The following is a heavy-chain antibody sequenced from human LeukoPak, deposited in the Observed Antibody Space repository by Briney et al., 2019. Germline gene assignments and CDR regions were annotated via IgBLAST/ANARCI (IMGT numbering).Heavy chain of an antibody. Sequence: SETLSLTCTVSGGSISSSSYYWGWIRQPPGKGLEWIGSIYYSGSTYYNPSLKSRVTISVDTTKNQFSLKLSSVTAADTAVYYCARLGISSTSYYFDCWGQGTLVTVSS. CDR2: IYYSGST. J-gene: IGHJ4*02. D-gene: IGHD2-2*01. CDR1: GGSISSSSYY. CDR3: ARLGISSTSYYFDC. V-gene: IGHV4-39*01.